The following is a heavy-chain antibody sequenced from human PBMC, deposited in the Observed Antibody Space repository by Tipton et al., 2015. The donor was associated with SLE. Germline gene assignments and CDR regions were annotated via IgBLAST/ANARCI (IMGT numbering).Heavy chain of an antibody. D-gene: IGHD1-26*01. Sequence: TLSLTCAVYGGSFSGYYWSWIRQPPGKGLEWIGEINHSGSTNYNPSLKSRVAISVDTSKNQFSLKLSSVTAADTAVYYCAGGSGSYYGYWGQGTLVTVSS. CDR1: GGSFSGYY. J-gene: IGHJ4*02. V-gene: IGHV4-34*01. CDR2: INHSGST. CDR3: AGGSGSYYGY.